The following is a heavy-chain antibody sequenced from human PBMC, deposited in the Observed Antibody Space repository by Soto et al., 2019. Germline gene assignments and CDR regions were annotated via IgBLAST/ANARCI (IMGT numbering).Heavy chain of an antibody. J-gene: IGHJ4*02. V-gene: IGHV3-9*01. CDR1: GFTFEDNA. D-gene: IGHD3-22*01. Sequence: ESGGGLVQPGRSLRLSCVASGFTFEDNAMHWVRQVPGKGLEWVSGISWNGATMGYGDSVKGRFTISRDNTKNSLYLQMNSLRPEDTAFYYCAKDNGGYYDSSGNFEYWGQGTLVTVSS. CDR3: AKDNGGYYDSSGNFEY. CDR2: ISWNGATM.